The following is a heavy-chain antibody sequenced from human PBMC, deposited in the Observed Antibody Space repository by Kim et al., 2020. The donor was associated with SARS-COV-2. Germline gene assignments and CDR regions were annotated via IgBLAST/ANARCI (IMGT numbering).Heavy chain of an antibody. D-gene: IGHD6-13*01. Sequence: SETLSLTCTVSGGSISSGSYYWSWIRQPAGKGLEWIGRIYTSGSTNYNPSLKSRVTISVDTSKNQFSLKLSSVTAADTAVYYCARDLFWGSSWYYYYYGMDVWGQGTTVTVSS. CDR2: IYTSGST. V-gene: IGHV4-61*02. CDR3: ARDLFWGSSWYYYYYGMDV. CDR1: GGSISSGSYY. J-gene: IGHJ6*02.